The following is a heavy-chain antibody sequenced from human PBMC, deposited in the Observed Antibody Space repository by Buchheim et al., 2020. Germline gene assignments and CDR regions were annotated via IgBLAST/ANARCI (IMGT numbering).Heavy chain of an antibody. CDR2: ISYDGSNK. CDR3: AKVGYCSSTSCYSDYYYYGMDV. D-gene: IGHD2-2*02. V-gene: IGHV3-30*18. Sequence: QVQLVESGGGVVQPGRSLRLSCAASGFTFSSYGMHWVRQAPGKGLEWVAVISYDGSNKYYADSVKGRFTISRDNSKNTLYLQMNSLRAEDTAVYYCAKVGYCSSTSCYSDYYYYGMDVWGQGTT. J-gene: IGHJ6*02. CDR1: GFTFSSYG.